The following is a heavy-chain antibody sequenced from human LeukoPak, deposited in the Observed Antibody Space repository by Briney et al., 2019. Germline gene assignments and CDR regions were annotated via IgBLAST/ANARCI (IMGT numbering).Heavy chain of an antibody. CDR3: ARVLNYYDSSGYYFSY. J-gene: IGHJ4*02. D-gene: IGHD3-22*01. CDR2: ISYDGSNN. Sequence: GGSLRLSCAASGFTFSYYTMRWVRQAPGKGLEWVAVISYDGSNNYYADSLKGRFTISRDNSKNTLYLQMNSLRAEDTAVYYCARVLNYYDSSGYYFSYWGQGTLVTVSS. CDR1: GFTFSYYT. V-gene: IGHV3-30-3*01.